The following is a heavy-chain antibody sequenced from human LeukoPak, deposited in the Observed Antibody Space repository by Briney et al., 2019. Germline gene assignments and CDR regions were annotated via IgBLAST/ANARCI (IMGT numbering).Heavy chain of an antibody. CDR2: ISGSGGST. V-gene: IGHV3-23*01. CDR3: AKEGRGMGAATIDY. Sequence: GGSLRLSCAASGFTFSNYAMSCVRQAPGKGLEWASDISGSGGSTYYADSVGRFSISRDNSNNTLYLQMSSVRAEDTAGDYCAKEGRGMGAATIDYWGQGTLVTVSS. J-gene: IGHJ4*02. CDR1: GFTFSNYA. D-gene: IGHD1-26*01.